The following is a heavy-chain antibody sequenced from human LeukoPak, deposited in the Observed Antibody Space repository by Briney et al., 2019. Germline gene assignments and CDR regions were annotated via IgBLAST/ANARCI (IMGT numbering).Heavy chain of an antibody. D-gene: IGHD2-15*01. CDR2: ISTSSSYI. J-gene: IGHJ6*02. CDR1: GFTFSSYN. V-gene: IGHV3-21*01. Sequence: GGSLRLSCAASGFTFSSYNMNWVRQAPGKGLEWVSSISTSSSYIYYADSVKGRFTISRDNAKNSLFLQVNSLSAEDTAVYYCARDCGGSCDSGQTYFSYYHYGMDVWGQGTTVTVSS. CDR3: ARDCGGSCDSGQTYFSYYHYGMDV.